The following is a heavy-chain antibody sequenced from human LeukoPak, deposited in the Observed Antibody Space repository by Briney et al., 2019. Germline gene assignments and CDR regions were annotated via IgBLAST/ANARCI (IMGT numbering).Heavy chain of an antibody. CDR3: ARARYGSGRYLNFFDY. CDR2: ISDNGGST. Sequence: QAGGSLRLSCAASGFTFSSYAMHWVRQAPGKGLEWVSSISDNGGSTNYADSVKGRFTMSRDNSKNTVYVQMNSLTDGDTAVYYCARARYGSGRYLNFFDYWGQGILVTVSS. J-gene: IGHJ4*02. D-gene: IGHD3-10*01. CDR1: GFTFSSYA. V-gene: IGHV3-23*01.